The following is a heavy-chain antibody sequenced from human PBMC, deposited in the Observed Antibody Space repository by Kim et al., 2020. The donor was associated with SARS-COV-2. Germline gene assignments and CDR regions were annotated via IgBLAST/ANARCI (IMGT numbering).Heavy chain of an antibody. CDR1: GFTFSSYA. CDR3: AKDSLLTIFGWGPPGVPQNFDY. CDR2: ISGSGGST. J-gene: IGHJ4*02. D-gene: IGHD3-3*01. Sequence: GGSLRLSCAASGFTFSSYAMSWVRQAPGKGLEWVSAISGSGGSTYYADSVKGRFTISRDNSKNTLYLQMNSLRAEDTAVYYCAKDSLLTIFGWGPPGVPQNFDYWGQGTLVTVSS. V-gene: IGHV3-23*01.